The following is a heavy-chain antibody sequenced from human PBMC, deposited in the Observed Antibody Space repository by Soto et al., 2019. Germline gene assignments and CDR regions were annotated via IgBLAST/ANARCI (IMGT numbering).Heavy chain of an antibody. CDR2: IYYSGST. V-gene: IGHV4-30-4*01. CDR3: ARDKFGRAAAGLFDY. J-gene: IGHJ4*02. CDR1: GGSISSGDYY. D-gene: IGHD6-13*01. Sequence: SSETLSLTCTVSGGSISSGDYYWSWIRQPPGKGLEWIGYIYYSGSTYYNPSLKSRVTISVDTSKNQFSLKLSSVTAADTAVYYCARDKFGRAAAGLFDYWGQGTLVTVSS.